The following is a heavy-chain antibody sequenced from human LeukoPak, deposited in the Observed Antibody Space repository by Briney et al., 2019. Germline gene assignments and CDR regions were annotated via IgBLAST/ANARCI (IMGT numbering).Heavy chain of an antibody. Sequence: ASVKVSCKASGYTFTSYYMHWVRQAPGQGLEWMGIINPSGGSTSYAQKFQGRVTMTRDTSTSTVYMELSSLRSEDTAVYYCAMNCGGDGYRFDIWGQGTMVTVSS. CDR3: AMNCGGDGYRFDI. CDR2: INPSGGST. D-gene: IGHD2-21*02. V-gene: IGHV1-46*01. CDR1: GYTFTSYY. J-gene: IGHJ3*02.